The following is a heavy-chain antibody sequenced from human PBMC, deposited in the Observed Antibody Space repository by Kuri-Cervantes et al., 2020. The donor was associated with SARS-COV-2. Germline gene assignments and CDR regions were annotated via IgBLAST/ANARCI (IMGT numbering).Heavy chain of an antibody. V-gene: IGHV4-59*12. Sequence: SETLSLTCTVSGGSISSYYWSWIRQPAGKGLEWIGYIYYSGSTNYNPSLKSRITMSLDTSKNQFSLNLTSLTAADTAVYFCARELTVPAPRFDPWGQGILVTVSS. CDR1: GGSISSYY. J-gene: IGHJ5*01. D-gene: IGHD2-2*01. CDR3: ARELTVPAPRFDP. CDR2: IYYSGST.